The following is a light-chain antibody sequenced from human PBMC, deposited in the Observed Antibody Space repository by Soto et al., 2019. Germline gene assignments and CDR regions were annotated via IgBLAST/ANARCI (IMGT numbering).Light chain of an antibody. V-gene: IGKV3-20*01. CDR3: QQYGSSPQT. Sequence: EIVLTQSPGTLSLSPGERATLSCRASQSVSSSYLAWYQQKPGQAPRLLIYGASSRATGIPGRFSGSGSGTDFTLTISRLEPEDFAVYYCQQYGSSPQTFGGGTKVDIK. CDR1: QSVSSSY. CDR2: GAS. J-gene: IGKJ4*01.